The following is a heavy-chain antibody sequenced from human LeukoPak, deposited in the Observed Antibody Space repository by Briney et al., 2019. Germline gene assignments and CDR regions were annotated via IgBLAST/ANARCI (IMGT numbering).Heavy chain of an antibody. D-gene: IGHD3-10*01. CDR3: ARALRYYYASGILY. CDR2: INPNSGGT. V-gene: IGHV1-2*02. J-gene: IGHJ4*02. CDR1: GYTFTGYY. Sequence: VASVKVSCKASGYTFTGYYMHWVRQAPGQGLEWMGWINPNSGGTNYAQKFQGRVTMTRDTSVSTAYMELSRLRSDDTAVYYCARALRYYYASGILYWGQGTLVTVSS.